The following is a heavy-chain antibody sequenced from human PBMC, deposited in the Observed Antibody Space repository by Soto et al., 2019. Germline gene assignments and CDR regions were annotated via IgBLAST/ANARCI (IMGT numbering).Heavy chain of an antibody. CDR1: GFTFSSYG. CDR3: AKALPMVRGDAFDI. Sequence: PVGSLRLSCASSGFTFSSYGMHCVRHAPGKGLEWVAVISYDGSNKYYADSVKGRFTISRDNSKNTLYLQMNSLRAEDTAVYYCAKALPMVRGDAFDIWGQGTMVSVSS. D-gene: IGHD3-10*01. V-gene: IGHV3-30*18. CDR2: ISYDGSNK. J-gene: IGHJ3*02.